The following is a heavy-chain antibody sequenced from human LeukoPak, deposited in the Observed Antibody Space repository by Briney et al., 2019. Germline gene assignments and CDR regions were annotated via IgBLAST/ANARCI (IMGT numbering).Heavy chain of an antibody. CDR1: GFTFSSYS. D-gene: IGHD6-19*01. Sequence: PGGSLRLSCAASGFTFSSYSMNWVRQAPGKGLEWVSSISSSSSYIYYADSVKGRFTISRDNAKNSLYLQMNSLRAEDTAVYYCVASYSSGWSWTGDAFDIWGQGTMVTVSS. CDR3: VASYSSGWSWTGDAFDI. V-gene: IGHV3-21*01. CDR2: ISSSSSYI. J-gene: IGHJ3*02.